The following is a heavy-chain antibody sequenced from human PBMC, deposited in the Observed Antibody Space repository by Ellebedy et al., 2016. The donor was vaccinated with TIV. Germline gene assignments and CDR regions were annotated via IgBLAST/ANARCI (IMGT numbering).Heavy chain of an antibody. J-gene: IGHJ6*03. CDR3: ARGGLELLLYYYMDV. V-gene: IGHV1-69*13. Sequence: SVKVSXXASGYTFTSYAISWVRQAPGQGLEWMGGIIPIFGTANYAQKFQGRVTITADESTSTAYMELSSLRSEDTAVYYCARGGLELLLYYYMDVWGKGTTVTVSS. D-gene: IGHD1-7*01. CDR2: IIPIFGTA. CDR1: GYTFTSYA.